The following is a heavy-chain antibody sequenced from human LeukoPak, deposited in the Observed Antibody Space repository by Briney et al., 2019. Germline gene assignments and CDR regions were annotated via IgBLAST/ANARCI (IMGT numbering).Heavy chain of an antibody. CDR3: ATGNSNYYYYYMDV. Sequence: ASVKVSCKASGYTFTGYYMHWVRQAPGQGLEWMGWINPNSGGTNYAQKFQGRVTMTEDTSTDTAYMELSSLRSEDTAVYYCATGNSNYYYYYMDVWGKGTTVTVSS. CDR1: GYTFTGYY. J-gene: IGHJ6*03. CDR2: INPNSGGT. D-gene: IGHD4-11*01. V-gene: IGHV1-2*02.